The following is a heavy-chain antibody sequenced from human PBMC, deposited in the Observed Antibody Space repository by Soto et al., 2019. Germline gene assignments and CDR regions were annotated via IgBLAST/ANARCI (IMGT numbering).Heavy chain of an antibody. D-gene: IGHD6-13*01. CDR3: XRSRAAAGTRALDI. CDR1: GYSFRSYW. CDR2: IYPGDSDT. Sequence: ECLQISCKGSGYSFRSYWIGWVRQMPGQGLEWMGIIYPGDSDTRYSPSFQGQVTISADKSISTACLQWSSLKASDPAMYYSXRSRAAAGTRALDIWGQGTMVTVSS. V-gene: IGHV5-51*01. J-gene: IGHJ3*02.